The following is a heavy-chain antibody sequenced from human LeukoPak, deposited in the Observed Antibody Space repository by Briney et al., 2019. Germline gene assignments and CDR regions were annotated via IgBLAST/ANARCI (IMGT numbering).Heavy chain of an antibody. Sequence: GGSLRLSCAASGFTFSHFWMSWVRQAPGRGLEWVAYIKKTGSETYYVDSVKGRFTITRDNTRNSLFLQMYSLRAEDTAVYFCAREDGYCSGGNCYSYFDSWGQGTLVTVSS. CDR3: AREDGYCSGGNCYSYFDS. CDR1: GFTFSHFW. CDR2: IKKTGSET. J-gene: IGHJ4*02. D-gene: IGHD2-15*01. V-gene: IGHV3-7*01.